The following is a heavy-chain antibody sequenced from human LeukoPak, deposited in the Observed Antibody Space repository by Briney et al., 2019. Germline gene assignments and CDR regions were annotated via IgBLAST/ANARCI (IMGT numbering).Heavy chain of an antibody. CDR2: ISSSGTTI. J-gene: IGHJ4*02. D-gene: IGHD6-13*01. CDR3: ASRPPRGSTWYYFDY. Sequence: GESLKISCAASGFTFSGYQMNWIRQAPGKGLEWVSYISSSGTTIYYADSVKGRFAISRDNAKNSLYLQMNSLRADDTAVYYCASRPPRGSTWYYFDYWGQGTLVTVSS. V-gene: IGHV3-11*04. CDR1: GFTFSGYQ.